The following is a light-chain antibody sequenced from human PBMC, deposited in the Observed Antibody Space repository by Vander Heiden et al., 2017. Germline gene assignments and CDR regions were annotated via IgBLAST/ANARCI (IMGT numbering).Light chain of an antibody. J-gene: IGLJ3*02. CDR2: EDN. CDR1: ELPKKH. V-gene: IGLV3-10*01. CDR3: YSTDSSGDHWV. Sequence: SYYLTQPPSVPVSPGQTARNTCPGDELPKKHAYWYQQKSGQAPVLVIYEDNKRPSGIPGRFSGSRSGTMATLTISGAQVEDEADYYCYSTDSSGDHWVFGGGTKLTVL.